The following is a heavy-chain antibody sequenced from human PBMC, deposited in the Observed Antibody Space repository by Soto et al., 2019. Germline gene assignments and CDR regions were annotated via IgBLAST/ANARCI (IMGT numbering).Heavy chain of an antibody. Sequence: GGSLRLSCAASGFTFDDYAIHWVRQAPGKGLEWVSGISWNSGSIGYADSVKGRFTISRDNAKNSLYLQMNSLRAEDTALYYCAKDPYCCCLYYFDDWGQGTMVTVSS. CDR1: GFTFDDYA. CDR2: ISWNSGSI. V-gene: IGHV3-9*01. D-gene: IGHD2-21*01. J-gene: IGHJ4*02. CDR3: AKDPYCCCLYYFDD.